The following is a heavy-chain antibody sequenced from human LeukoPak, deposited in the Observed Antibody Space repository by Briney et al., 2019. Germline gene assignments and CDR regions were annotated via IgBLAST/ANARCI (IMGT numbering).Heavy chain of an antibody. V-gene: IGHV1-2*02. CDR2: MNPNSGNT. CDR1: GYTFTGYY. D-gene: IGHD1-26*01. CDR3: ARDREWELLPHYAFDI. J-gene: IGHJ3*02. Sequence: ASVKVSCKASGYTFTGYYMHWVRQAPGQGLEWMGWMNPNSGNTGYAQKFQGRVTMTRDTSISTAYMELSRLRSDDTAVYYCARDREWELLPHYAFDIWGQGTMVTVSS.